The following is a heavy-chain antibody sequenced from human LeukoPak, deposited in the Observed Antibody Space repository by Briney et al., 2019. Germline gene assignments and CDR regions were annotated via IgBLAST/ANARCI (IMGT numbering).Heavy chain of an antibody. CDR2: ISAYNGNT. J-gene: IGHJ6*02. V-gene: IGHV1-18*01. D-gene: IGHD1/OR15-1a*01. CDR3: ARCNNNPYLYGMDV. Sequence: ASVKVSCKASGYTFTSYAMNWVRQAPGQGLEWMGWISAYNGNTNYAQKLQGRVTMTTDTSTSTAYMELRSLRSDDTAVYYCARCNNNPYLYGMDVWGQGTTVTVSS. CDR1: GYTFTSYA.